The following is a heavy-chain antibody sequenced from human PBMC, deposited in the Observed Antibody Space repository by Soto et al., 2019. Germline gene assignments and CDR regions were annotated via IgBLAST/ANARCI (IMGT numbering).Heavy chain of an antibody. D-gene: IGHD2-15*01. J-gene: IGHJ4*02. V-gene: IGHV4-31*11. CDR3: ARDSGYGGTHPLDY. CDR1: GGSFSGYY. Sequence: SETLSLTCAVYGGSFSGYYWSWIRQHPGKGLEWIGYIYNSGSTYYNPSLKSRVTISVDTSKNQFSLRLSSVTAADTAVYYCARDSGYGGTHPLDYWGQGTLVTVSS. CDR2: IYNSGST.